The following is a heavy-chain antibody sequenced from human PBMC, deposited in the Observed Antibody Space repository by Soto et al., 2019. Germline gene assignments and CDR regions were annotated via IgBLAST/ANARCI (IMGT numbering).Heavy chain of an antibody. CDR2: IIPIFGTA. V-gene: IGHV1-69*06. J-gene: IGHJ5*02. CDR3: ASDSRSGWLVRSGWFDP. CDR1: GGTFSSYA. Sequence: SVKVSCKASGGTFSSYAISWVRQAPGQGLEWMGGIIPIFGTANYAQKSQGRVTITADKSTSTAYMELSSLRSEDTAVYYCASDSRSGWLVRSGWFDPWGQGTTVTLSS. D-gene: IGHD6-19*01.